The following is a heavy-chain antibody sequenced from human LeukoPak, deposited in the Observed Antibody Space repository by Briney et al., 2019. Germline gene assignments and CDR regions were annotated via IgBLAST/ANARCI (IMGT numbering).Heavy chain of an antibody. V-gene: IGHV4-34*01. CDR1: GGSFGGYY. CDR2: INHSGST. CDR3: ARDRGAARTPFDY. Sequence: SETLSLTCAVYGGSFGGYYWSWIRQPPGKGLEWIGEINHSGSTNYNPSLKSRVTISVDTSKNQFSLKLSSVTAADTAVYYCARDRGAARTPFDYWGQGTLVTVSS. J-gene: IGHJ4*02. D-gene: IGHD6-6*01.